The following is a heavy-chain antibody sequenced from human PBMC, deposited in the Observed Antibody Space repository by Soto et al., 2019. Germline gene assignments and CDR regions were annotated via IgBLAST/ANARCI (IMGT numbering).Heavy chain of an antibody. D-gene: IGHD3-16*01. J-gene: IGHJ4*02. CDR1: GASITNFH. Sequence: SETLSLTCPVSGASITNFHWSWIRQSARKGLEWIGRIYTRGSTDYNPSLKSRVTISIDTSKNQVSLTLKSVTAADTAVYYCARGGAYYFDSWGQGIQVTVSS. CDR2: IYTRGST. V-gene: IGHV4-4*07. CDR3: ARGGAYYFDS.